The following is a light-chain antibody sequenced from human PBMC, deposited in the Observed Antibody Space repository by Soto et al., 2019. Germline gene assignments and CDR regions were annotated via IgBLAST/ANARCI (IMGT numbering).Light chain of an antibody. CDR1: SSDVGGYNY. V-gene: IGLV2-14*01. CDR2: DVS. Sequence: QSVLTRPASVSGSPGQSITISCTGTSSDVGGYNYVSWYQQHPGKAPKLMIYDVSSRPSGVSDRFSGSKSGNTASLTISGLQAEDEADYYCSSYTSSSTYVFGTGTKLTVL. J-gene: IGLJ1*01. CDR3: SSYTSSSTYV.